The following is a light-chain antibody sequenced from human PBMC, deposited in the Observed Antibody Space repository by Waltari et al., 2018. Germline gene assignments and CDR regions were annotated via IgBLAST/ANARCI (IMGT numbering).Light chain of an antibody. CDR1: STTHGSHY. Sequence: QSVLTQPPSASGPPGQRVTLSCSGSSTTHGSHYVYWYHNLPGTAPKLLIYTDKQRPSGVPDRFSGSKSGTSASLAISGLRSEDEGDYYCAAWDDSLSGHVVFGGGTKLTVL. V-gene: IGLV1-47*02. CDR2: TDK. J-gene: IGLJ2*01. CDR3: AAWDDSLSGHVV.